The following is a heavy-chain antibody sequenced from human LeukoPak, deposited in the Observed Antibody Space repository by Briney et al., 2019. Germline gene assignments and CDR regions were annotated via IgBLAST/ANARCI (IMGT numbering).Heavy chain of an antibody. CDR1: VLSFSTSGMG. CDR3: AHTRRYSGYALEF. V-gene: IGHV2-5*02. D-gene: IGHD5-12*01. J-gene: IGHJ4*02. CDR2: VYWDDDK. Sequence: SGPTLVKPTQTLTLTCTFSVLSFSTSGMGMGWIRQPPGKALEWLALVYWDDDKLYSPSLKSRLTISKDTSKNQVVLIMTNLDPADTATYYCAHTRRYSGYALEFWGLGTLVTVSS.